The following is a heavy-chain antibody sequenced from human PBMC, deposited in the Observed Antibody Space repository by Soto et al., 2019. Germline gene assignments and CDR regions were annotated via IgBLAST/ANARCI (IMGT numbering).Heavy chain of an antibody. D-gene: IGHD2-2*01. CDR2: IFPGDSDT. CDR1: GYTFTTYW. Sequence: GEPLKISCKGSGYTFTTYWIGWVRQMPGKGLEWMGIIFPGDSDTRYGPSFQGQVTISADKSIRTAYLQWSSLKSSDTAMYYCARRGYCSTASCSTPYYFDFWGQGTLVTVSS. CDR3: ARRGYCSTASCSTPYYFDF. V-gene: IGHV5-51*01. J-gene: IGHJ4*02.